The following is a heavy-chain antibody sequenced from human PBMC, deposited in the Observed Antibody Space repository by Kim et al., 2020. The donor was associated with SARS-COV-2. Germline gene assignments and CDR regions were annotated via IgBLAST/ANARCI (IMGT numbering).Heavy chain of an antibody. D-gene: IGHD2-21*02. J-gene: IGHJ4*02. Sequence: YNPFLKSRVTISIDRSENQFSLRLTSVTAADTAIYYCATAYCGGDCYLGYWGQGTLVTVSS. V-gene: IGHV4-39*07. CDR3: ATAYCGGDCYLGY.